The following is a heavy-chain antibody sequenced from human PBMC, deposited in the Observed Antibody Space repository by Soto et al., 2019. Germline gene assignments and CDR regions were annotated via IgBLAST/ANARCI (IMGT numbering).Heavy chain of an antibody. D-gene: IGHD6-13*01. Sequence: GESLKISCKGSGYSFTSYWIGWVRQMPEKGLEWMGIIYPGDSDTRYSPSFQGQVTISADKSISTAYLQWSSLKASDTAMHYCARHVRIAAAGSYYYYGMDVWGQGTTVTVSS. J-gene: IGHJ6*02. V-gene: IGHV5-51*01. CDR3: ARHVRIAAAGSYYYYGMDV. CDR1: GYSFTSYW. CDR2: IYPGDSDT.